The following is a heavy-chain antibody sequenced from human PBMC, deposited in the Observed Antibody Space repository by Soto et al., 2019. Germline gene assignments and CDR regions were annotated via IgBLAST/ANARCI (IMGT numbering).Heavy chain of an antibody. V-gene: IGHV1-69*12. D-gene: IGHD6-19*01. CDR3: ASEYSSIGAFDI. Sequence: QVQLVQSGAEVKKPGSSVKVSCKASGGTFSSYAISWVRQAPGQGLEWMGGIIPIFGTANYAQKFQGRVTMTADESTSTADMELSSLRSEDTAVYYCASEYSSIGAFDIWGQGTMVTVSS. J-gene: IGHJ3*02. CDR2: IIPIFGTA. CDR1: GGTFSSYA.